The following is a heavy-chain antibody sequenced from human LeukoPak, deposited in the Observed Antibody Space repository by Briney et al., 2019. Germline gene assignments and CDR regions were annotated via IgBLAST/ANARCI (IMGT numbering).Heavy chain of an antibody. CDR1: GYTFTSYD. J-gene: IGHJ5*02. Sequence: ASVKVSCKASGYTFTSYDINWVRQATGQGLEWMGWMNPNSGNTGYAQKFQGRVTMTRNTSISTAYMELSSLRSEDTAVYYCARAPLLWFGEINWFDPWGQGTLVTVSS. V-gene: IGHV1-8*01. CDR2: MNPNSGNT. D-gene: IGHD3-10*01. CDR3: ARAPLLWFGEINWFDP.